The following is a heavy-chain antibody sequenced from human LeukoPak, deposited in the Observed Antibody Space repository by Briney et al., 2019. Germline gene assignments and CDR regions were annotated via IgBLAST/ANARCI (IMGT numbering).Heavy chain of an antibody. V-gene: IGHV3-48*02. CDR2: ITRNGGTI. Sequence: GGSLRLSCAASGLTFSSYNMIWVRQAPGKGLEWVSYITRNGGTISYADSVKGRFTVSRDNAENSLYLQMNSLRDRDTAVYYCARDYYYSSGYWTSDFWGRGTLVTVSS. CDR1: GLTFSSYN. CDR3: ARDYYYSSGYWTSDF. D-gene: IGHD3-22*01. J-gene: IGHJ4*02.